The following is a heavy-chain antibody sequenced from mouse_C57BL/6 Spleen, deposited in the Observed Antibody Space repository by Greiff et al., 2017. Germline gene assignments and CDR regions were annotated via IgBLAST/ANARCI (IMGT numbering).Heavy chain of an antibody. V-gene: IGHV5-12*01. J-gene: IGHJ1*03. CDR2: ISNGGGST. CDR1: GFTFSDYY. CDR3: ARQSGKGVYYDYDGYFDV. D-gene: IGHD2-4*01. Sequence: DVQLVESGGGLVQPGGSLKLSCAASGFTFSDYYMYWVRQTPEKRLEWVAYISNGGGSTYYPDTVKGRFTISRDNAKNTLYLQMSRLKSEDTAMYYCARQSGKGVYYDYDGYFDVWGTGTTVTVSS.